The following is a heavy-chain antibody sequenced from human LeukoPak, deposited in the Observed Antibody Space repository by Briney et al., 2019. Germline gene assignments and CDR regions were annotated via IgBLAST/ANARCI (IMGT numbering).Heavy chain of an antibody. V-gene: IGHV1-8*01. J-gene: IGHJ5*02. CDR3: ARDLTLTIFGVVIPYNWFDP. Sequence: ASVKVSCKASGYTFTSYDINWVRQATGQGLEWMGRMNPNSGNTGYAQKFQGRVTMTRNTSISTAYMELSSLRSEDTAVYYCARDLTLTIFGVVIPYNWFDPWGQGTLVTVSS. D-gene: IGHD3-3*01. CDR2: MNPNSGNT. CDR1: GYTFTSYD.